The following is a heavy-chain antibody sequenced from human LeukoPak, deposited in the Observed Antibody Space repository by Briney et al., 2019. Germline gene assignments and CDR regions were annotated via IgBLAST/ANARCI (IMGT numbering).Heavy chain of an antibody. J-gene: IGHJ4*02. D-gene: IGHD3-9*01. V-gene: IGHV4-39*07. CDR3: ARGAYDILTGYYSIDY. CDR1: GGSISSSSYY. Sequence: SETLSLTCTVSGGSISSSSYYWGWIRQPPGKGLEWIGSIYYSGSTYYNPSLKSRVTISVDTSKNQFSLKLSSVTAADTAVYYCARGAYDILTGYYSIDYWGQGTLVTVSS. CDR2: IYYSGST.